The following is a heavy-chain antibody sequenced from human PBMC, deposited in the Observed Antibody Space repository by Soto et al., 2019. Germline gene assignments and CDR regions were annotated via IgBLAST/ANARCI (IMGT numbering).Heavy chain of an antibody. CDR2: ISGGGTGT. CDR3: AKGHYYYYYGMDV. CDR1: GFTFTNYA. J-gene: IGHJ6*02. Sequence: GGSLRLSCAASGFTFTNYALHWVRQAPGKGLEWVSSISGGGTGTYSADAVKGRFTISSDKSRNTVYLQMSSLRAEDTAVYYCAKGHYYYYYGMDVWGQGTTVTVSS. V-gene: IGHV3-23*01.